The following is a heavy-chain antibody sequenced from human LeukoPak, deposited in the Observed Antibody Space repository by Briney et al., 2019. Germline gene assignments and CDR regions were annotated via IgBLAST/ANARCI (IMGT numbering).Heavy chain of an antibody. CDR2: KDYSGST. CDR3: ARASDYYGSGSYFRL. D-gene: IGHD3-10*01. CDR1: GGSISRYY. V-gene: IGHV4-59*01. Sequence: SETLSLTCTVSGGSISRYYWSWIRQPPGKGLEWIGYKDYSGSTNYNRSLKSRVTISVDTSKNQFSLKLSSVTAADTAVYYCARASDYYGSGSYFRLWGQGTLVTVSS. J-gene: IGHJ4*02.